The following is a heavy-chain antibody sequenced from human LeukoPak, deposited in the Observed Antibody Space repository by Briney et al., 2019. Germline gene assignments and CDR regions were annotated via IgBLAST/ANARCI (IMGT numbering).Heavy chain of an antibody. CDR1: GDSISSSSYY. V-gene: IGHV4-39*07. CDR2: IYYSGST. Sequence: PSETLSLTCTVSGDSISSSSYYWGWIRQPPGKGLEWIGSIYYSGSTYYNPSRKSRVTISIDTSKNQFSLKLSSVTAADTAVYYCARDLYDIWSGYSGRLYYFDYWGQGTLVTVSS. J-gene: IGHJ4*02. D-gene: IGHD3-3*01. CDR3: ARDLYDIWSGYSGRLYYFDY.